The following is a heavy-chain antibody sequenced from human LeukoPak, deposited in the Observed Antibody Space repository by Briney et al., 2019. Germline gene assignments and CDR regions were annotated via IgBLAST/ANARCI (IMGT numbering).Heavy chain of an antibody. D-gene: IGHD3-10*01. J-gene: IGHJ5*02. CDR3: ATGQYYYGSGSIWFDP. Sequence: ASVKVSCKVSGYTLTELSMHWARQAPGKGLEWMGGFDPEDGETIYAQKFQGRVTMTEDTSTDTAYMELSSLRSEDTAVYYCATGQYYYGSGSIWFDPWGQGTLVIVSS. CDR2: FDPEDGET. V-gene: IGHV1-24*01. CDR1: GYTLTELS.